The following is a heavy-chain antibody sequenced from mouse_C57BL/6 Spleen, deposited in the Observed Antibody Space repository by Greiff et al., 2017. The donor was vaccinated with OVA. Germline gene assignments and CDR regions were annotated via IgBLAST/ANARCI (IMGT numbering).Heavy chain of an antibody. V-gene: IGHV1-75*01. CDR1: GYTFTDYY. Sequence: VQLKESGPELVKPGASVKISCKASGYTFTDYYINWVKQRPGQGLEWIGWIFPGSGSTYYNEKFKGKATLTVDKSSSTAYMLLSSLTSEDSAVYFCARHDYAGYYYAMDYWGQGTSVTVSS. D-gene: IGHD2-4*01. CDR3: ARHDYAGYYYAMDY. CDR2: IFPGSGST. J-gene: IGHJ4*01.